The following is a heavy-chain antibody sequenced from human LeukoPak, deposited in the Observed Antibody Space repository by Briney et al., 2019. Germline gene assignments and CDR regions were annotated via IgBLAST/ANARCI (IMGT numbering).Heavy chain of an antibody. J-gene: IGHJ4*02. V-gene: IGHV3-21*01. CDR1: GFTFSSYS. D-gene: IGHD3-10*01. CDR2: ISSSSSYI. CDR3: ASKSDYYGSGSYY. Sequence: PGGSLRLSCAASGFTFSSYSMNWVRQAPGKGLEWVSSISSSSSYIYYADSVKGRFTISRDNAKNSLYLQMNSLRAEDTAVYYCASKSDYYGSGSYYWGQGILVTVSS.